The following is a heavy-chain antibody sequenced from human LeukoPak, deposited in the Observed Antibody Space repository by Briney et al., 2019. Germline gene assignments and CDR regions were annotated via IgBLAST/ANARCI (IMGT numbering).Heavy chain of an antibody. D-gene: IGHD6-6*01. V-gene: IGHV4-59*01. CDR1: GGSLSSYY. J-gene: IGHJ4*02. Sequence: SETLSLTCTVSGGSLSSYYWSWIRQPPGKGLEWIGYIYYSGSTNYNPSLKSRVTISVDTSKNQFSLKLSSVTAADTAVYYCARCQYSSSSTCDFDYWGQGTLVTVSS. CDR2: IYYSGST. CDR3: ARCQYSSSSTCDFDY.